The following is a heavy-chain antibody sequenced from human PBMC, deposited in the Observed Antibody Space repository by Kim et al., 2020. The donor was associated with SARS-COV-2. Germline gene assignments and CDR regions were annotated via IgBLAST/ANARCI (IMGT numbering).Heavy chain of an antibody. CDR1: GFTFSSYS. Sequence: GGSLRLSCAASGFTFSSYSMNWVRQAPGKGLEWVSSISSSSSYIYYADSVKGRFTISRDNAKNSLYLQMNSLRAEDTAVYYCARDLAEAAATIDYWGQGTLVTVSS. CDR3: ARDLAEAAATIDY. CDR2: ISSSSSYI. J-gene: IGHJ4*02. V-gene: IGHV3-21*04. D-gene: IGHD6-13*01.